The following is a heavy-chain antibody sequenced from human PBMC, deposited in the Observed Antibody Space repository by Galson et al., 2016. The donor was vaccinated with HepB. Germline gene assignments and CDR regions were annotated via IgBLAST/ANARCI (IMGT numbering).Heavy chain of an antibody. J-gene: IGHJ5*02. CDR1: GFTVSTNS. Sequence: SLRLSCATSGFTVSTNSMSWVRQAPGRGLEWVSLIHSGGTTYYADSVKGRFTISRDNSKNTLYLHMNSLRAEDTAVYYCARDAAYFGPTTCHSGWFDPWGQGTLVTVSS. V-gene: IGHV3-53*01. CDR3: ARDAAYFGPTTCHSGWFDP. CDR2: IHSGGTT. D-gene: IGHD2-21*01.